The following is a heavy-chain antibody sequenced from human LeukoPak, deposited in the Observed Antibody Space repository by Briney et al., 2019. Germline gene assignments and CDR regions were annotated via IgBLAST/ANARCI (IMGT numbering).Heavy chain of an antibody. J-gene: IGHJ4*02. CDR2: IIPIFGTA. CDR1: GGTFSSYA. V-gene: IGHV1-69*06. D-gene: IGHD2-2*01. Sequence: ASVKVSCKASGGTFSSYAISWVRQAPGQGLEWMGGIIPIFGTANYAQKFQDRVTITADKSTSTAYMELSSLRSEDTAVYYCAVREPVVPAAMWGGVDYWGQGTLVTVSS. CDR3: AVREPVVPAAMWGGVDY.